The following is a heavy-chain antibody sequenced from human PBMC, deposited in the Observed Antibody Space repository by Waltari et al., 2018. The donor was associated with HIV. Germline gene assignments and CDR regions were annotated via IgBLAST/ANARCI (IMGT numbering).Heavy chain of an antibody. J-gene: IGHJ4*02. CDR2: IIPIFGTA. CDR3: ARRGGSGSYYGVMGYFDY. D-gene: IGHD3-10*01. Sequence: QVQLVQTGAAVKKPGSSVKVSCKASGGTFSSYAISWVRQAPGQGLEWMGGIIPIFGTANYAQKFQGRVTITADESTSTAYMELSSLRSEDTAVYYCARRGGSGSYYGVMGYFDYWGQGTLVTVSS. CDR1: GGTFSSYA. V-gene: IGHV1-69*01.